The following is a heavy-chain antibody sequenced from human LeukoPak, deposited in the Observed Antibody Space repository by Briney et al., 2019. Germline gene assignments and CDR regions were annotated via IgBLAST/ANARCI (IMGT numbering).Heavy chain of an antibody. D-gene: IGHD3-16*02. Sequence: PGGSLRLSCAASGFTVSSYEMSWVRQAPGKGLEWVSYISNSVDTTHYADSVKGRFTISRDNAKNSLYLQMNSLRAEDTAVYYCVRDGSLSGDKMEIWGQGTRVTVSS. CDR3: VRDGSLSGDKMEI. V-gene: IGHV3-48*03. J-gene: IGHJ3*02. CDR1: GFTVSSYE. CDR2: ISNSVDTT.